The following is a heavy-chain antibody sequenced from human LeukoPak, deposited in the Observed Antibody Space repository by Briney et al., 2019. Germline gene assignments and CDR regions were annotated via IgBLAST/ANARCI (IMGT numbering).Heavy chain of an antibody. CDR2: ISGDGGST. Sequence: VGSLRLSCAASGFTFDDYAMHWVRQAPGKGLEWVSLISGDGGSTYYADSVKGRFTISRDNSKNSLYLQMNSLRTEDTALYYCAKDGPRGYYDFWSGYYMARNWFDPWGQGTLVTVSS. CDR3: AKDGPRGYYDFWSGYYMARNWFDP. V-gene: IGHV3-43*02. CDR1: GFTFDDYA. D-gene: IGHD3-3*01. J-gene: IGHJ5*02.